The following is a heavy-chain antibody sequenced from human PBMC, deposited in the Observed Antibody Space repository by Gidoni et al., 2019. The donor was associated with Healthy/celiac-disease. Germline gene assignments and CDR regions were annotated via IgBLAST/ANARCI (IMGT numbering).Heavy chain of an antibody. J-gene: IGHJ6*03. Sequence: EVQLVESGGGLVKPGGSLRLSCAASGFTFSSYSMNWVRQAPGKGLEWVSSISSSSSYIYYADSVKGRFTISRDNAKNSLYLQMNSLRAEDTAVYYCAKTGDSSSWSRPYYYYYYMDVWGKGTTVTVSS. V-gene: IGHV3-21*01. CDR2: ISSSSSYI. D-gene: IGHD6-13*01. CDR3: AKTGDSSSWSRPYYYYYYMDV. CDR1: GFTFSSYS.